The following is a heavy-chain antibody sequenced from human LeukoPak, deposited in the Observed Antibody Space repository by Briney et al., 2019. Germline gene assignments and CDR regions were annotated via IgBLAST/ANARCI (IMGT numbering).Heavy chain of an antibody. J-gene: IGHJ4*02. CDR2: IYYSGST. CDR3: ASTDILTGYYGY. Sequence: PSETLSLTCTVSGGSISSGGYYWSWIRQHPGKGLEWIGYIYYSGSTYYNPSLQSRVTISVDTSKNQFSLKLSSVTAADTAVYYCASTDILTGYYGYWGQGTLVTVSS. D-gene: IGHD3-9*01. CDR1: GGSISSGGYY. V-gene: IGHV4-31*03.